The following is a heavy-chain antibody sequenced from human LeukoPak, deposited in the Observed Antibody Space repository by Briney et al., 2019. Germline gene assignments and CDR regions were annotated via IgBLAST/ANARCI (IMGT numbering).Heavy chain of an antibody. D-gene: IGHD3-9*01. CDR3: ATVPFDWSLPLDY. V-gene: IGHV3-7*01. CDR2: MKPDGSEG. J-gene: IGHJ4*02. CDR1: GFTFSNYW. Sequence: PGGSLRLCCAASGFTFSNYWMSWVRQAPGKGLEWVASMKPDGSEGYYVDSVKGRFTISRDNAKNSLYLQINTLRAEDTAVYYCATVPFDWSLPLDYWGQGTLVSVSS.